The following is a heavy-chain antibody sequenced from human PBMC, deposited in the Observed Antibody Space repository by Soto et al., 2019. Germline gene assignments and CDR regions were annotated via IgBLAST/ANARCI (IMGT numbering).Heavy chain of an antibody. CDR3: ARVGSASLMVVVIADH. Sequence: GGSLRLSCTTSGFTFGDYAMSWFRQAPGKGLEWVGFIRSKGYGGTTQYAASAKGRFTISRDDSESIAYLQMDSLKTEDTALYYCARVGSASLMVVVIADHWGQGTQVTVSS. CDR1: GFTFGDYA. CDR2: IRSKGYGGTT. V-gene: IGHV3-49*03. D-gene: IGHD3-22*01. J-gene: IGHJ4*02.